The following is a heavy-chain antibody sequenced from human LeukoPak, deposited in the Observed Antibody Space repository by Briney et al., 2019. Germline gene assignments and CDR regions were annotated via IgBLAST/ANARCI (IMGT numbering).Heavy chain of an antibody. Sequence: GGSLRLSCAVSGFTFSSYGMHWVRQAPGKGLEWVAFIRYDGSNKYYADSVKGRFTISRDNSKNTLYLQMNSLRAEDTALYYCPKSGVTFGELLSYYMDVWGKGTTVTVSS. CDR3: PKSGVTFGELLSYYMDV. CDR2: IRYDGSNK. J-gene: IGHJ6*03. V-gene: IGHV3-30*02. D-gene: IGHD3-10*01. CDR1: GFTFSSYG.